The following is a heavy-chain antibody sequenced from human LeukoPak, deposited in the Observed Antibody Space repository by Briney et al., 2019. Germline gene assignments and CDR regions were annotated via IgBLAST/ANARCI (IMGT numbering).Heavy chain of an antibody. CDR3: ARELVMSSDTYDAFDI. CDR1: GGSLSSYY. CDR2: IYPSGYT. V-gene: IGHV4-4*07. J-gene: IGHJ3*02. Sequence: SETLSLTCTVSGGSLSSYYWSWIRQPAGKGLEWIGRIYPSGYTNHSPSLKSRVTMSVDTSKNQFSLKLSSVTAADTAVYYCARELVMSSDTYDAFDIWGQGTMVTVPS. D-gene: IGHD2-8*02.